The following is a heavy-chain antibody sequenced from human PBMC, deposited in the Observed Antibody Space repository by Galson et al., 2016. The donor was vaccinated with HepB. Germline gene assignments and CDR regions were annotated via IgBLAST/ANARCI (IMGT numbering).Heavy chain of an antibody. V-gene: IGHV3-30*02. CDR3: ATWEPTTGEYFRH. CDR2: IWSDGSNK. Sequence: SLRLSCAASQFSFSTYGMHWVRQAPGKGLEWVALIWSDGSNKYYADSVKGRFTISRDNSTNTAYLELRSLRSDDTAVYFCATWEPTTGEYFRHWGQGTLVSVSS. J-gene: IGHJ1*01. CDR1: QFSFSTYG. D-gene: IGHD1-26*01.